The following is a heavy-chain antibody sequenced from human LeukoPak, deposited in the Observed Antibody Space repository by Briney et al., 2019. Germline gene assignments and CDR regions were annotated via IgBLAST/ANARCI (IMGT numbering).Heavy chain of an antibody. CDR3: ARHDNGAAGNFDY. CDR1: GGSISSSSYY. CDR2: IYYSGST. Sequence: PSETLSLTCTVSGGSISSSSYYWGWIRQPPGKGLEWIGSIYYSGSTYYNPSLKSRVTISVDTSKNQFSLKLSSVTAADTAVYYCARHDNGAAGNFDYWGQGTLVTVSS. D-gene: IGHD6-13*01. V-gene: IGHV4-39*01. J-gene: IGHJ4*02.